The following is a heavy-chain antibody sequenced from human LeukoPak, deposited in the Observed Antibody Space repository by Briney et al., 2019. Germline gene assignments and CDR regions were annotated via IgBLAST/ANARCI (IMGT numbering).Heavy chain of an antibody. D-gene: IGHD1-1*01. CDR3: AKFGNAVPTYYYYGMDV. Sequence: PGGSLRLSCAASGFTFSSYGMHWVRQAPGKGLEWVAVISYDGSNKYYADSVKGRFTISRDNSKNTLYLQMNSLRAEDTAVYYCAKFGNAVPTYYYYGMDVWGQGTTVTVSS. CDR2: ISYDGSNK. J-gene: IGHJ6*02. CDR1: GFTFSSYG. V-gene: IGHV3-30*18.